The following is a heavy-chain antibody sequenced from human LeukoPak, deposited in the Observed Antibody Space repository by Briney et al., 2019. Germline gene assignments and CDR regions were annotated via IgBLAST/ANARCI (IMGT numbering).Heavy chain of an antibody. CDR1: GGSISRYS. CDR3: ARGWGAAEVRFDY. CDR2: IYYSGST. D-gene: IGHD6-13*01. Sequence: PSETLSLTCTVSGGSISRYSWTWIRQPPGKGLVWIGYIYYSGSTNYNPSLKSRVTISLDTSKSQFSLKLSSVTAADTAVYYCARGWGAAEVRFDYWGQGTLVTVSS. J-gene: IGHJ4*02. V-gene: IGHV4-59*08.